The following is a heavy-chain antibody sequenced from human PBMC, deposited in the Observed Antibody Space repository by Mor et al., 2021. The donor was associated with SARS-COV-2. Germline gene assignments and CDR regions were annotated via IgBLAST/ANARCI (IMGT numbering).Heavy chain of an antibody. J-gene: IGHJ6*02. CDR3: ARGWRAMDV. V-gene: IGHV6-1*01. Sequence: RQSPSRGLEWLGGTYYRSKWYNEYAVSVKGRMTINPDTSKNQFSLQMNSVTPEDTAVYYCARGWRAMDVWGQGTTVTVSS. CDR2: TYYRSKWYN.